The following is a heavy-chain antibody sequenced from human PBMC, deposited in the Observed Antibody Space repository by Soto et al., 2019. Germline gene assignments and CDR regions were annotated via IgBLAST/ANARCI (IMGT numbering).Heavy chain of an antibody. CDR2: ISYDGSNK. J-gene: IGHJ4*02. CDR1: GFTFSSYG. V-gene: IGHV3-30*18. CDR3: AKERRTGWYYFDS. Sequence: PGGSLRLSXAASGFTFSSYGMHWVRQAPGKGLEWVAAISYDGSNKYYADSAQGRFAISRDNSKNALSLLMNSLRTEDTAVYYCAKERRTGWYYFDSWGQGTLVTVSS. D-gene: IGHD6-19*01.